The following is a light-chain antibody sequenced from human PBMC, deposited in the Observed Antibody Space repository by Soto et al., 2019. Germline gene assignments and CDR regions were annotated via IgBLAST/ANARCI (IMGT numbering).Light chain of an antibody. CDR3: NSYTTSSTLV. CDR1: ISDVGAYNY. J-gene: IGLJ2*01. CDR2: EVT. Sequence: QSALTQPASVSGSPGQSITISCTGTISDVGAYNYVSWYQQHPGKAPKLMIYEVTNRPSGVSNRFSASKSGNTASLTISGLQAEDEADYYCNSYTTSSTLVFGGGTKLTVL. V-gene: IGLV2-14*01.